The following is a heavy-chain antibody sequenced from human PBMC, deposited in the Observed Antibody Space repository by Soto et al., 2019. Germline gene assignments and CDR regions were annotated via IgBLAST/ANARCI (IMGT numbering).Heavy chain of an antibody. J-gene: IGHJ4*02. Sequence: QITLKESGPTLVKPTQTLTLTCTLSGFSLSTSGVGVGWIRQPPGKALEWLALIYWDDDKRYSPSLKSRLTITKDTSKNQVVLTMTNMDPLDTATYYCANRRRGISFDYWGQGTLVTVSS. V-gene: IGHV2-5*02. D-gene: IGHD3-16*01. CDR3: ANRRRGISFDY. CDR1: GFSLSTSGVG. CDR2: IYWDDDK.